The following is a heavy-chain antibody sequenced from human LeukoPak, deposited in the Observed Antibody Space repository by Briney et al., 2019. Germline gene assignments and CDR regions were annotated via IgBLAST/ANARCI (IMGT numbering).Heavy chain of an antibody. J-gene: IGHJ4*02. CDR2: FDPEDGET. Sequence: GASVKVSCKVSGYTLTELSMHWVRQTPGKGLEWMGGFDPEDGETIYAQKFQGRVTMTEDTSTDTAYMELSSLRSEDTAVYYCATVGSYDSSGYYPLWGQGTLVTVSS. D-gene: IGHD3-22*01. V-gene: IGHV1-24*01. CDR3: ATVGSYDSSGYYPL. CDR1: GYTLTELS.